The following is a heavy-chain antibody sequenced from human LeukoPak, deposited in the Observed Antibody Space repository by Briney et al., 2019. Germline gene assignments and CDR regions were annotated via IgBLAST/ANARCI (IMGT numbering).Heavy chain of an antibody. D-gene: IGHD6-6*01. CDR3: ARRGSSSSLDY. CDR2: ITGSSSTT. CDR1: GFSFNTYG. J-gene: IGHJ4*02. V-gene: IGHV3-48*01. Sequence: PGGSLRLSCAASGFSFNTYGMHWVRRAPGKGLEWVSYITGSSSTTYYADSVKGRFTISRDHANSSLYLQMNSLRAEDTAVYYCARRGSSSSLDYWGQGTLVTVSS.